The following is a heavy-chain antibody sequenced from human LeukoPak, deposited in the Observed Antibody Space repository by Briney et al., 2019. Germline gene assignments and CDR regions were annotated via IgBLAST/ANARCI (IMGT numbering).Heavy chain of an antibody. Sequence: ASVKVSCKASGYTFTSYGISWVRQAPGQGLEWMGWISAYNGNTNYAQKLQGRVTMTRDTSTSTVYMELSSLRSEDTAVYYCARNYDLFDYWGQGTLVTVSS. CDR1: GYTFTSYG. D-gene: IGHD3-22*01. J-gene: IGHJ4*02. CDR2: ISAYNGNT. CDR3: ARNYDLFDY. V-gene: IGHV1-18*01.